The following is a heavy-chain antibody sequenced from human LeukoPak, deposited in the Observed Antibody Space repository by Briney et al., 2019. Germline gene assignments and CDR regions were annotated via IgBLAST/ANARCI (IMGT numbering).Heavy chain of an antibody. D-gene: IGHD5-12*01. CDR2: IYYSGST. J-gene: IGHJ5*02. Sequence: SQTLSLTCAVSGGSISSGGYSWSWIRQPPGKGLEWIGYIYYSGSTYYNPSLKSRVTISVDTSKNQFSLKLSSVTAADTAVYYCARDYENWFDPWGQGTLVTVSS. CDR1: GGSISSGGYS. CDR3: ARDYENWFDP. V-gene: IGHV4-30-4*07.